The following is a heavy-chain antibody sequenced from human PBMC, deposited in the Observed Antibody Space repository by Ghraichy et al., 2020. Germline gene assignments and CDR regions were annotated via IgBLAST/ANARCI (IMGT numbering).Heavy chain of an antibody. J-gene: IGHJ4*02. Sequence: ASVKVSCKVSGYTLTELSMHWVRQAPGKGLEWMGGFDPEDGETIYAQKFQGRVTMTEDTSTDTAYMELSSLRSEDTAVYYCAASSVMVQGVIIDYWGQGTLVTVSS. CDR1: GYTLTELS. V-gene: IGHV1-24*01. CDR2: FDPEDGET. D-gene: IGHD3-10*01. CDR3: AASSVMVQGVIIDY.